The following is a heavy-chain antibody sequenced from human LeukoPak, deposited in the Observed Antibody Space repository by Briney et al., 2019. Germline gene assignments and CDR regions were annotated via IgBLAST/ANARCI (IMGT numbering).Heavy chain of an antibody. CDR2: IYYSGST. J-gene: IGHJ3*02. CDR3: ARVGCSGGTCYGSRGAFDI. Sequence: SETLSLTCTVSGGSISSSSYYWGWIRQPPGKGLEWIGSIYYSGSTYYDPSLKSRVTISVDTSKNQFSLRLRSVSAADTAVYYCARVGCSGGTCYGSRGAFDIWGQGTMVTVSS. V-gene: IGHV4-39*07. CDR1: GGSISSSSYY. D-gene: IGHD2-15*01.